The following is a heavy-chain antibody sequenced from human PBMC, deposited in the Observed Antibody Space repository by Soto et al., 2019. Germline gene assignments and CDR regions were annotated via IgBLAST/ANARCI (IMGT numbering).Heavy chain of an antibody. CDR2: IRSKAYGGTT. V-gene: IGHV3-49*03. Sequence: GESLKISCTASGFTFGDYAMSWFRQAPGKGLEWVGFIRSKAYGGTTEYAASVKGRFTISRDDSKSIAYLQMNSLKTEDTAVYYCTRDKRGYDSSGYFVVYCDYWGQGTLVTVSS. CDR3: TRDKRGYDSSGYFVVYCDY. D-gene: IGHD3-22*01. J-gene: IGHJ4*02. CDR1: GFTFGDYA.